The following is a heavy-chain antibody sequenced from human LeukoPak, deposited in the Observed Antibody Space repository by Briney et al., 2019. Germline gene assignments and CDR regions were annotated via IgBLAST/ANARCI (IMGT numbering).Heavy chain of an antibody. CDR2: INPNSGGT. Sequence: ASVKVSCKASGYTFIDYYIHWVRQAPGQGLEWMGWINPNSGGTNYAQKFQGWVTMTRDTSISTAYMELSRLRSDDTAVYYCARGGITGTTRGPTRLNDAFDIWGQGTLVTVSS. J-gene: IGHJ3*02. CDR1: GYTFIDYY. D-gene: IGHD1-20*01. V-gene: IGHV1-2*04. CDR3: ARGGITGTTRGPTRLNDAFDI.